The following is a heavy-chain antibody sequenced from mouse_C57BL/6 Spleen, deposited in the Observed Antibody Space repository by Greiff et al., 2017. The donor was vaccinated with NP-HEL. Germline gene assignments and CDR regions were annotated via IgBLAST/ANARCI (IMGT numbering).Heavy chain of an antibody. CDR1: GFNIKDDY. V-gene: IGHV14-4*01. CDR2: IDPENGDT. Sequence: VQLKESGAELVRPGASVKLSCTASGFNIKDDYMHWVKQRPEQGLEWIGWIDPENGDTEYASKFQGKATITADTSSNTAYLQLSSLTSEVTAVYYCTAHYGSSSWVAYWGQGTLVTVAA. D-gene: IGHD1-1*01. J-gene: IGHJ3*01. CDR3: TAHYGSSSWVAY.